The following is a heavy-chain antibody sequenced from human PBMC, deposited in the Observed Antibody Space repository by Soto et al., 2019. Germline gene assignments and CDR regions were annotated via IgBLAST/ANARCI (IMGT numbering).Heavy chain of an antibody. V-gene: IGHV1-18*01. Sequence: QAQLVQSGAEVKKPGASVKVSCKASGYTFYSHNISWVRQAPGQGLEWMGRISADNSNTKYAQKFRGRVTMTTDTSTSTVYMELRNLRSDDTAVYYCARCIQQDYYYGMDVWGQGTTVTVSS. D-gene: IGHD5-18*01. CDR2: ISADNSNT. CDR3: ARCIQQDYYYGMDV. J-gene: IGHJ6*02. CDR1: GYTFYSHN.